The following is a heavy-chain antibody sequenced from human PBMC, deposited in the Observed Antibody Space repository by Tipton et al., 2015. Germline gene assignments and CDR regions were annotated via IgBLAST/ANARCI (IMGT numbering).Heavy chain of an antibody. CDR2: ITWNSGNL. CDR3: AKASFIAMYGSTGYFLHL. Sequence: SLRLSCAASGFTFDDYAMHWVRQAPGKGLEWVSGITWNSGNLYYADSVRGRFTISRDNAKNSLYLEMNSLRAEDTALYFCAKASFIAMYGSTGYFLHLWGQGTLVTVSS. V-gene: IGHV3-9*01. D-gene: IGHD3-22*01. J-gene: IGHJ4*02. CDR1: GFTFDDYA.